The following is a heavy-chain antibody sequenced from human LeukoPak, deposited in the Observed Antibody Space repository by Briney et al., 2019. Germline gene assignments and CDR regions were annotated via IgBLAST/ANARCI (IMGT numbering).Heavy chain of an antibody. CDR1: GGSISSSSYY. V-gene: IGHV4-39*07. J-gene: IGHJ4*02. CDR3: ARGRGYSGYEDDY. Sequence: SETLSLTCTVSGGSISSSSYYWGWIRQPPGKGLEWIGEINHSGSTNYNPSLKSRVTISVDTSKNQFSLKLSSVTAADTAVYYCARGRGYSGYEDDYWGQGTLVTVSS. D-gene: IGHD5-12*01. CDR2: INHSGST.